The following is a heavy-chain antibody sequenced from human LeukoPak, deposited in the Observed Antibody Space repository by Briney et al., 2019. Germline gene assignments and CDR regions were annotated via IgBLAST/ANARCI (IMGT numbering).Heavy chain of an antibody. CDR1: GFTFSSYA. V-gene: IGHV3-30*04. CDR3: ARDFYDSSGYLDY. Sequence: GGSLRLSCAASGFTFSSYAMHWVRQAPGKGLEWVAVISYDGSNKYYADSVKGRFTISRDNSKNTLYLQMNSLRAEDTAVYYCARDFYDSSGYLDYWGQGTLVTVSS. CDR2: ISYDGSNK. J-gene: IGHJ4*02. D-gene: IGHD3-22*01.